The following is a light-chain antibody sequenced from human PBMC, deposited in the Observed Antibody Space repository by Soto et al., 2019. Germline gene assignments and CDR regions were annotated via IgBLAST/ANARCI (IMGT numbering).Light chain of an antibody. CDR1: QSVSSY. V-gene: IGKV3-11*01. CDR2: DAS. J-gene: IGKJ1*01. Sequence: EIVLTQSPATLSLSPGERATISCRASQSVSSYLAWYQQKPGQAPRLLIYDASNRATGIPARFSGSGSGTDFTLTISSLEPEDFAVYYCQQYNKWPLTFGQGTKVDIK. CDR3: QQYNKWPLT.